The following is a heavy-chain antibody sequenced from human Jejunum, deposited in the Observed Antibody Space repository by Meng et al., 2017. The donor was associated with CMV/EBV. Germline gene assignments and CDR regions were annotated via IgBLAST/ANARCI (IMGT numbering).Heavy chain of an antibody. J-gene: IGHJ3*02. Sequence: SGFPFRSYAMNWVRQTPGNGLEWVSTITSGISTYYADSVKGRFTISRDNSKNTLYLEMNSLRAEDTAIYYCAKTQKLAQYDSFDIWGQGTMVTVSS. CDR2: ITSGIST. CDR3: AKTQKLAQYDSFDI. CDR1: GFPFRSYA. D-gene: IGHD6-13*01. V-gene: IGHV3-23*01.